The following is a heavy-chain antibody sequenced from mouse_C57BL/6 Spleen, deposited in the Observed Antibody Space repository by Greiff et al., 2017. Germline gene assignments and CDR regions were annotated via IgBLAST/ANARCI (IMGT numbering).Heavy chain of an antibody. CDR1: GYTFTSYW. CDR2: IDPSDSET. D-gene: IGHD2-5*01. CDR3: ARRYSNYLVFDY. J-gene: IGHJ2*01. Sequence: QVQLQQPGAELVRPGSSVKLSCKASGYTFTSYWMHWVKQRPIQGLEWIGNIDPSDSETHYNQKFKDKATLTVDKSSSTAYMQLSSLTSEDSAVYYCARRYSNYLVFDYWGQGTTLTVSS. V-gene: IGHV1-52*01.